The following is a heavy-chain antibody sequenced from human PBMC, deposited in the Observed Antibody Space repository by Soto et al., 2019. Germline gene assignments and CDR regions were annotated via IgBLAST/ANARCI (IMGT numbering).Heavy chain of an antibody. J-gene: IGHJ6*02. CDR2: INHSGST. CDR1: GGSFSGYY. CDR3: ARDLPGYSSSWYSYYYYGMDV. D-gene: IGHD6-13*01. V-gene: IGHV4-34*01. Sequence: PSETLSLTCAVYGGSFSGYYWSWIRQPPGKGLEWIGEINHSGSTNYNPSLKSRVTISVDTSKNQFSLKLSSVTAADTAVYYCARDLPGYSSSWYSYYYYGMDVWGQGTTVTVS.